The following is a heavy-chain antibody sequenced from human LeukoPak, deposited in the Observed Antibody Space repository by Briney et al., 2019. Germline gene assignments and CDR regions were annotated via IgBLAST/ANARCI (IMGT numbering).Heavy chain of an antibody. V-gene: IGHV3-21*01. J-gene: IGHJ4*02. CDR2: ISSDSSYI. D-gene: IGHD5-24*01. CDR3: AINHRDGYSELGY. Sequence: GGSLRLSCAASGFTFKNYGMTWVRQAPGKGLEWVSSISSDSSYIYYAESLKGRFTISRDNAKNSLYLQMSSLRAGDTAVYYCAINHRDGYSELGYWGQGTLVIVSS. CDR1: GFTFKNYG.